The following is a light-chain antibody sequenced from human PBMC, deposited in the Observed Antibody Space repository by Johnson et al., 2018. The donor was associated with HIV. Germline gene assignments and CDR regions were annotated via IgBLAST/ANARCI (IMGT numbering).Light chain of an antibody. CDR3: GTWVSGLSAGGV. CDR1: SSNIGNNY. J-gene: IGLJ1*01. V-gene: IGLV1-51*01. Sequence: QLVLTQPPSVSAPPGQKVTISCSGSSSNIGNNYVSWYQQLPGTAPNLLIYENNKRPSGIPDRFSGPKSGTSATLGITGLPPGDEADYSCGTWVSGLSAGGVFGPGTKVTVL. CDR2: ENN.